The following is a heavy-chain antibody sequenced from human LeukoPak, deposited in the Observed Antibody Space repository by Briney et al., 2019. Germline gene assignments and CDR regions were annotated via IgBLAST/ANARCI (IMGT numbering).Heavy chain of an antibody. Sequence: SSETLSLTCTVSGGSVSSGSYYWSWIRQPPGKGLEWIGYIYYSGSTNYNPSLKSRVTISVDTSKNQFSLKLSSVTAADTAVYYCARETTRQIYGSGSYYQRHRIRGQWYYFDYWGQGTLVTVSS. CDR3: ARETTRQIYGSGSYYQRHRIRGQWYYFDY. V-gene: IGHV4-61*01. J-gene: IGHJ4*02. D-gene: IGHD3-10*01. CDR2: IYYSGST. CDR1: GGSVSSGSYY.